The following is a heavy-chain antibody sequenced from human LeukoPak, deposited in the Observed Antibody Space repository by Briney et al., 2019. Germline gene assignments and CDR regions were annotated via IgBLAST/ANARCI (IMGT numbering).Heavy chain of an antibody. Sequence: SETLSLTCTVSGGSISSYYWSWIRQPPGKGLEWIGYIYYSGSTNYNPSLKSRVTISVDTSKNQFSLKLSSVTAADTAVYYCARLGRKYDPHAFDIWGQGTMVTVSS. V-gene: IGHV4-59*01. CDR3: ARLGRKYDPHAFDI. J-gene: IGHJ3*02. D-gene: IGHD3-16*01. CDR1: GGSISSYY. CDR2: IYYSGST.